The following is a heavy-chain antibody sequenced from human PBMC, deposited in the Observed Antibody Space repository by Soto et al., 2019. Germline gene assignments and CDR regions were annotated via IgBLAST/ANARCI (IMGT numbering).Heavy chain of an antibody. Sequence: GGSLRLSCAASGFTFSSYSMNWVRQAPGKGLEWVSSISSSSYIYYADSVKGRFTISRDNAKNSLYLQMNSLRAEDTAVYYCARDPGSSGPYYFDYWGQGTLVTVSS. CDR2: ISSSSYI. J-gene: IGHJ4*02. V-gene: IGHV3-21*01. D-gene: IGHD6-19*01. CDR3: ARDPGSSGPYYFDY. CDR1: GFTFSSYS.